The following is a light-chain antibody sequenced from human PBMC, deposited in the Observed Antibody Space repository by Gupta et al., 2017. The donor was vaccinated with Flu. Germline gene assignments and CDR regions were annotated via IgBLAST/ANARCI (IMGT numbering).Light chain of an antibody. CDR3: QQSYSSPLT. CDR1: QTISTY. J-gene: IGKJ4*01. CDR2: AAS. V-gene: IGKV1-39*01. Sequence: DIQMTQSPSSMSASVGDRVTITCPASQTISTYLNWYQQQPGKAPNLLIFAASNLQNGVPSRFSGSGSGTDFTLTISSLQPEDFATYYCQQSYSSPLTFGGGTKVEIK.